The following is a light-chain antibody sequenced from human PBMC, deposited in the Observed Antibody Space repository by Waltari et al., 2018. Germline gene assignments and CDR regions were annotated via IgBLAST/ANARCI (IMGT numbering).Light chain of an antibody. CDR1: SNNIGTFA. CDR3: NSYAGRNRLGV. Sequence: QSALTQEASVSGTVGQKVTLSCTGNSNNIGTFAVGWYQQISHGAPKTVIFGDSLPSGIPGRFSGSRSGTTASLTVSGLQADDEADYYCNSYAGRNRLGVFGGGTKVTVL. J-gene: IGLJ2*01. V-gene: IGLV2-8*01. CDR2: GDS.